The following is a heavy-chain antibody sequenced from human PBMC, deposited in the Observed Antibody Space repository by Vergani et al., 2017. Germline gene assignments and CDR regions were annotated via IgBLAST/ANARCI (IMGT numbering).Heavy chain of an antibody. CDR3: AVRTNIAAAGTANWFDP. J-gene: IGHJ5*02. V-gene: IGHV3-23*01. CDR2: LSASDRRT. Sequence: EVQLLESGGDLVQPGGSLRLSCAASGFTFIMHAMSWVRQAPGKGLEWVSTLSASDRRTHYADSVKGRFTISRDNSKNTLYLQMNSLRAEDTAVYYCAVRTNIAAAGTANWFDPWGQGTLVTVSS. D-gene: IGHD6-13*01. CDR1: GFTFIMHA.